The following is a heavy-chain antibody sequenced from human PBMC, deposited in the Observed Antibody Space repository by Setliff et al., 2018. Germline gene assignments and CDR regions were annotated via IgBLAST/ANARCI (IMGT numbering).Heavy chain of an antibody. J-gene: IGHJ4*02. V-gene: IGHV1-69*10. CDR1: GGTFSSYA. CDR2: IIPILGIA. CDR3: ARDPAFRRGGIAVAGSFDY. D-gene: IGHD6-19*01. Sequence: SVKVSCKASGGTFSSYAISWVRQAPGQGLEWMGGIIPILGIANYAQKFQGRVTITADESTSTAYMELSSLRSEDTAVYYCARDPAFRRGGIAVAGSFDYWGQGTLVTV.